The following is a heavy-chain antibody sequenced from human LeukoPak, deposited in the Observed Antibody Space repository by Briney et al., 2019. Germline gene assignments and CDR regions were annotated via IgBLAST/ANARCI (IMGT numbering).Heavy chain of an antibody. J-gene: IGHJ4*02. Sequence: PGGSLRLSCAASGFTFSSYAMSWVRQAPGKGLEWVSAISGSGGSTYYADSVKGRFTISRDNSKNTLYLQMNSLRAEDTAVYYCARTAPAAIPAPEAFDYWGQGTLVTVSS. V-gene: IGHV3-23*01. D-gene: IGHD2-2*02. CDR3: ARTAPAAIPAPEAFDY. CDR1: GFTFSSYA. CDR2: ISGSGGST.